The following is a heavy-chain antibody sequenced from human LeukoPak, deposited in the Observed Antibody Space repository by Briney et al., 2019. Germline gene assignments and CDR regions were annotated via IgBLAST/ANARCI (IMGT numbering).Heavy chain of an antibody. CDR3: AKDRDIVVVIAIHGFDY. CDR1: GFTVSSNY. V-gene: IGHV3-23*01. J-gene: IGHJ4*02. CDR2: ISGSGGST. Sequence: GGSLRLSCAASGFTVSSNYMSWVRQAPGKGLEWVSAISGSGGSTYYADSVKGRFTISRDNSKNTLYLQMNSLRAEDTAVYYCAKDRDIVVVIAIHGFDYWGQGTLVTVSS. D-gene: IGHD2-21*01.